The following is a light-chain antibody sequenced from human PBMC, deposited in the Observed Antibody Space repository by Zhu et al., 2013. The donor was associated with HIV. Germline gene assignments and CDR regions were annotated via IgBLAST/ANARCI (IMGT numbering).Light chain of an antibody. J-gene: IGLJ2*01. CDR1: SGSIASNY. Sequence: FMLTQPHSVSESPGKTVTISCTRSSGSIASNYVQWYQQRPGSSPTTIIYEDNQRPSGVPDRFSGSIDSSSNSASLSISGLKTEDEADYYCQSYDTSNHVVIGGGTKADRP. CDR3: QSYDTSNHVV. CDR2: EDN. V-gene: IGLV6-57*01.